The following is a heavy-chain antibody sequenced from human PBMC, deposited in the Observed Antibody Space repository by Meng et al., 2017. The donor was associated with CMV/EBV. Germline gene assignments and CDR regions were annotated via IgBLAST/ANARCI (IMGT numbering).Heavy chain of an antibody. CDR1: VYTFTGYY. CDR3: ARVIAAAGTRTPGYYGMDV. J-gene: IGHJ6*02. V-gene: IGHV1-2*02. Sequence: SVTVSCLASVYTFTGYYMHWLRQAPGQGLEWMGWINPNSGGTNHAQKFQGRVTMTRDTSISTAYMELSRLRSDDTAVYYCARVIAAAGTRTPGYYGMDVWGQGTTVTVSS. CDR2: INPNSGGT. D-gene: IGHD6-13*01.